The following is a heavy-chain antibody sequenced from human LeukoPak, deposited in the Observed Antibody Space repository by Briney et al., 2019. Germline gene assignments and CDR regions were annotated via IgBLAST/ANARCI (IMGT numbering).Heavy chain of an antibody. V-gene: IGHV1-69*13. CDR1: GGTFSSYA. Sequence: ASVKVSCKASGGTFSSYAISWVRQAPGQGLEWMGGIIPIFGTANYAQKFQGRVTITADESTSTAYMELSSLRSEDTAVYYCARASITGTTLNYYYYMDVWGKGTTVTVSS. CDR2: IIPIFGTA. D-gene: IGHD1-7*01. J-gene: IGHJ6*03. CDR3: ARASITGTTLNYYYYMDV.